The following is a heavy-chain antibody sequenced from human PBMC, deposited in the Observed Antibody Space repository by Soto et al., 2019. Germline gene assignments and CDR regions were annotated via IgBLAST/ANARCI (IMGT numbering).Heavy chain of an antibody. CDR1: GYTFTSYG. J-gene: IGHJ4*02. CDR3: ARGASQYSRGWLFDY. D-gene: IGHD6-19*01. V-gene: IGHV1-18*01. CDR2: ISAYNGNT. Sequence: QVQLVQSGAEVKKPGASVKVSCKASGYTFTSYGISWVRQAPGQGLEWMGWISAYNGNTNYAQKLQGRVTMTTDTSTRTCSMELRGLRSEDTAVYCCARGASQYSRGWLFDYWGQGTLVTVSS.